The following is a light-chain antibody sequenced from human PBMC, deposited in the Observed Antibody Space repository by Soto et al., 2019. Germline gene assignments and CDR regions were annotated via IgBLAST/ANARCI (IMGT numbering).Light chain of an antibody. CDR2: GAS. V-gene: IGKV3-20*01. Sequence: IVLTQSPRTLPIPPEERATLSSRASQSVSSSYLAWYQQKPGQAPRLLIYGASSRATGIPDRFSGSGSGTDFTLTISRLEPEDFAVYYCQQYGSSPTLTFGGGTKVDIK. CDR3: QQYGSSPTLT. CDR1: QSVSSSY. J-gene: IGKJ4*01.